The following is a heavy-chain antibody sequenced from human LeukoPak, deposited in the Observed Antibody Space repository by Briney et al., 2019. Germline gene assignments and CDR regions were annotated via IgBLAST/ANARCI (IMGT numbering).Heavy chain of an antibody. CDR3: ARQVSDYYYYYIDV. CDR2: IYYGGTT. V-gene: IGHV4-39*01. CDR1: GGSISSTAYY. Sequence: SETLSLTCTVSGGSISSTAYYWDWIRQPPGKGLEWIGSIYYGGTTYYNSSLKSRVTISLNTSKNQFSLSLNSVTAADTAVYYCARQVSDYYYYYIDVWGKGATVTVSS. D-gene: IGHD5/OR15-5a*01. J-gene: IGHJ6*03.